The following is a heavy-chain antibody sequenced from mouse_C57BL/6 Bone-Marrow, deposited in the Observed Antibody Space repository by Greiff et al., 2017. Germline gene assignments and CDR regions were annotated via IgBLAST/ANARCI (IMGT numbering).Heavy chain of an antibody. CDR3: TTDGNFSLFAY. J-gene: IGHJ3*01. D-gene: IGHD2-1*01. Sequence: VQLKQSGAELVRPGASVKLSCTASGFNIKDDYMHWVKQRPEQGLEWIGWIDPENGDTEYASKFQGKATITADTSSNTAYLQLSLLTSEDTAVYYCTTDGNFSLFAYWGQGTLVTVSA. CDR1: GFNIKDDY. V-gene: IGHV14-4*01. CDR2: IDPENGDT.